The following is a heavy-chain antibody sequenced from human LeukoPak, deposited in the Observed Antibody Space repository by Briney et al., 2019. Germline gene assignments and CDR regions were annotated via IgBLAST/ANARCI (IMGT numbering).Heavy chain of an antibody. CDR2: IRYDGSNK. Sequence: GGSLRLSCAASGFTFSSYGMHWVRQAPGKGLEWVAFIRYDGSNKYYADSVKGRFTISRDNSKNTLYLQMNSLRAEDTAVYYCEKDNLDVLFWGYFDYWGQGTLVTVSS. CDR3: EKDNLDVLFWGYFDY. CDR1: GFTFSSYG. J-gene: IGHJ4*02. V-gene: IGHV3-30*02. D-gene: IGHD3-16*01.